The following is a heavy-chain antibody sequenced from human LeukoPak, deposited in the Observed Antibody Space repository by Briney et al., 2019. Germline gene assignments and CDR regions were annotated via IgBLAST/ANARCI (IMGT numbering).Heavy chain of an antibody. D-gene: IGHD3-22*01. V-gene: IGHV3-23*01. CDR2: ISGSGGST. CDR3: AKDLYEFYDSSGYYPTPYDY. J-gene: IGHJ4*02. CDR1: GFTFSSYA. Sequence: GGSLRLSCAASGFTFSSYAMSWVRQAPGKGLEWVSAISGSGGSTYYADSVKGRFTISRDNSKNTLYLQMNSLRAEDTVVYYCAKDLYEFYDSSGYYPTPYDYWGQGTLVTVSS.